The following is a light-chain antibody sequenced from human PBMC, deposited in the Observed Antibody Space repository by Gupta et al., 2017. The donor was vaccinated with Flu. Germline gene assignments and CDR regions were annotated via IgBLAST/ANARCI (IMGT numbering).Light chain of an antibody. CDR3: QTWGTAIQPVV. J-gene: IGLJ2*01. V-gene: IGLV4-69*01. CDR2: INIDGSH. CDR1: SGLSSDA. Sequence: QLVLTQSPSASASLGASVKLTCTPSSGLSSDAIAWHQQQPEKCPRYLMKINIDGSHSKGDGIPDRFSGSSSGAERYLTISSLQSEDEADYYCQTWGTAIQPVVFGGGTKLTVL.